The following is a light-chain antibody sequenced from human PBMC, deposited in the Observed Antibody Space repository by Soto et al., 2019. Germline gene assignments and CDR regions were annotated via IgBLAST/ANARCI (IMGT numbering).Light chain of an antibody. CDR1: QSISNW. J-gene: IGKJ1*01. CDR3: QQSKSSST. Sequence: DIQMTQSPATLSAFVGDGVTLASRASQSISNWLAWYQQKPGKAPQFLIYDASSLESGVPSRFSGSGSGTEFTLTINSLQPDDFATYYCQQSKSSSTFGQGTKVDIK. CDR2: DAS. V-gene: IGKV1-5*01.